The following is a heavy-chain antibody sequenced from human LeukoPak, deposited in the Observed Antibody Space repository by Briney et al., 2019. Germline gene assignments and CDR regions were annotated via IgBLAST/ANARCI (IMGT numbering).Heavy chain of an antibody. J-gene: IGHJ6*03. CDR3: ARDFSSSSSVYYYYYMDV. V-gene: IGHV4-39*07. CDR2: ISYSGTT. Sequence: SETLSLTCTVSGYSISSRPYYWGWVRQSPGKGLEWIGTISYSGTTYYNPSLKSRVTISLDTSKNQFSLKLSSVTAADTAIYYCARDFSSSSSVYYYYYMDVWGKGTTVTVSS. D-gene: IGHD6-6*01. CDR1: GYSISSRPYY.